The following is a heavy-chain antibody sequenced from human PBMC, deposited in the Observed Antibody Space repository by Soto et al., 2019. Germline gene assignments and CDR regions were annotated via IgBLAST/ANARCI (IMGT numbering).Heavy chain of an antibody. J-gene: IGHJ6*02. D-gene: IGHD2-2*01. CDR3: AKDHHCSSTSCYGMDV. V-gene: IGHV3-30*18. CDR1: GFTFSSYG. CDR2: ISYDGSNK. Sequence: LRLSCEASGFTFSSYGMHWVRQAPGKGLEWVAVISYDGSNKYYADSVKGRFTISRDNSKNTLYLQMNSLRAEDTAVYYCAKDHHCSSTSCYGMDVWGQGTTVTVSS.